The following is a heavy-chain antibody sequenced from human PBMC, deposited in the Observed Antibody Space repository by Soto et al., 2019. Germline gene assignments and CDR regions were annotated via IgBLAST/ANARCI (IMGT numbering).Heavy chain of an antibody. CDR1: GYTFTSYA. D-gene: IGHD4-17*01. Sequence: QVQLVQSGAAVKKPGASVKVSCTASGYTFTSYAMHWVRQAPGQRLEWMGWINAGNGNTKYSQKFQGRVTITRDTSASTAYMELSSLRSEDTAVYYCSPAPTVTTGGYFDSWGQGTLVTVSS. CDR3: SPAPTVTTGGYFDS. J-gene: IGHJ4*02. CDR2: INAGNGNT. V-gene: IGHV1-3*01.